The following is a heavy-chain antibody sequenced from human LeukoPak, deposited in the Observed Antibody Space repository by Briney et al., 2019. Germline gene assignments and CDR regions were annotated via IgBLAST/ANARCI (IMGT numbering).Heavy chain of an antibody. V-gene: IGHV1-69*01. J-gene: IGHJ5*02. D-gene: IGHD6-13*01. Sequence: SVKVSCKASGGTFSSYAISWVRQAPGQGLEWMGGIIPIFGTANYAQKFQGRVTITADESTSTAYMELSSLRSEDTAVYYCARDSSSWYPWFDPWGLGTLVTVSS. CDR2: IIPIFGTA. CDR1: GGTFSSYA. CDR3: ARDSSSWYPWFDP.